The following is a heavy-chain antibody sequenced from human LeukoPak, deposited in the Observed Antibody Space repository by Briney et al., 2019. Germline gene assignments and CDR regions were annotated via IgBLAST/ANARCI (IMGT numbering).Heavy chain of an antibody. J-gene: IGHJ5*02. CDR2: ISGSGGST. V-gene: IGHV3-23*01. Sequence: GGSLRLSCAASGLTFSSYAMSWVRQAPGKGLEWVSAISGSGGSTYYADSVKGRFTISRDNSKNTLYLQMNSLRAEDTAVYYCAKDLCSSTSCYSDWFDPWGQGTLVTVSS. CDR1: GLTFSSYA. D-gene: IGHD2-2*01. CDR3: AKDLCSSTSCYSDWFDP.